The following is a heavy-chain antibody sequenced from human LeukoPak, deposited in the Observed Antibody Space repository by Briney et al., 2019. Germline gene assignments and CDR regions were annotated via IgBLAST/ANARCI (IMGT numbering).Heavy chain of an antibody. CDR3: GRGNKSFDR. D-gene: IGHD1/OR15-1a*01. V-gene: IGHV3-33*08. Sequence: GGSLRLSCVASGFPFSSYWMTWVRQAPGEGLEWVAVIWKDGSKAFYGDAVRGRFTLARDNSKSTVFLEMNSLRAGDTAVYYCGRGNKSFDRWGQGTLVIVS. J-gene: IGHJ1*01. CDR2: IWKDGSKA. CDR1: GFPFSSYW.